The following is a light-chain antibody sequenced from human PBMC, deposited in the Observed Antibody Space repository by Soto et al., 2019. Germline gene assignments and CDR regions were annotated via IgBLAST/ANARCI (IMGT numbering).Light chain of an antibody. CDR1: ESVSSN. V-gene: IGKV3-15*01. CDR3: QQSYSIFMYT. CDR2: GAS. J-gene: IGKJ2*01. Sequence: EIIMTQSPATLSVSPGERATLSCRASESVSSNLAWYQQKPGQAPRLLIYGASTRATGIPPRFSGSGSGTEFTLSISSLQPEDFATYYCQQSYSIFMYTFGQGTKLEIK.